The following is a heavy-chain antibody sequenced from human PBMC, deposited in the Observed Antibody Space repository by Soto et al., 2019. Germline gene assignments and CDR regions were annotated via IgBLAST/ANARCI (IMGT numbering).Heavy chain of an antibody. V-gene: IGHV1-24*01. CDR2: FDPEDGET. D-gene: IGHD3-3*01. Sequence: ASVKVSCKASGYTLTELSMHWVRQAPGKGLEWMGGFDPEDGETIYAQKFQGRVTMTEDTSTDTAYMELSSLRSEDTAVYYCATGNTIFGVVIPHYYYYGMDVWGQGTTVTVSS. CDR1: GYTLTELS. CDR3: ATGNTIFGVVIPHYYYYGMDV. J-gene: IGHJ6*02.